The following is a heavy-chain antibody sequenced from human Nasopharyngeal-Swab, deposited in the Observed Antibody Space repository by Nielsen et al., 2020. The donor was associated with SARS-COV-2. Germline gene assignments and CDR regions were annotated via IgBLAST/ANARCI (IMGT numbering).Heavy chain of an antibody. V-gene: IGHV3-74*01. CDR2: IDKDGSST. D-gene: IGHD6-19*01. J-gene: IGHJ6*02. CDR1: GLTLRTYW. CDR3: AREAQTGYSSGWTYYYYGMDV. Sequence: GGSLRLSCEASGLTLRTYWMHWVRQAPGKGPVWVSHIDKDGSSTTYADSVKGRFTISRDNAKNTLYLQMNSLRAEDTAVYYCAREAQTGYSSGWTYYYYGMDVWGQGTTVTVSS.